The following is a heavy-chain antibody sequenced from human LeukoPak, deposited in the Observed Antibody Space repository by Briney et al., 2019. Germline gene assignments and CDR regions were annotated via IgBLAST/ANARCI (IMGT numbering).Heavy chain of an antibody. CDR1: GFTFSSYA. D-gene: IGHD6-13*01. J-gene: IGHJ4*02. Sequence: PGGTLRLSCAASGFTFSSYAMSWVRQAPGKGLEWVSAISGSGGSTYYADSVKGRFTISRDNSKNTLYLQMNSLRAEGTAVYYCAKDLALQAGYSFDYWGQGTLVTVSS. CDR3: AKDLALQAGYSFDY. V-gene: IGHV3-23*01. CDR2: ISGSGGST.